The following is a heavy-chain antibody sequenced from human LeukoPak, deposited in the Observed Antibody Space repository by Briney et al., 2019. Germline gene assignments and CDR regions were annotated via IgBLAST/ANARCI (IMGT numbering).Heavy chain of an antibody. CDR2: IIPIFGTA. V-gene: IGHV1-69*13. CDR1: GGTFSSYA. J-gene: IGHJ6*02. D-gene: IGHD3-3*01. Sequence: SVKVSCKASGGTFSSYAISWVRQAPGQGLEWMGGIIPIFGTANYAQKFQGRVTITADESTSTAYMELSSLRSEDTAVYYCARTYDFWSGYHDDYYGMDVWGQGTTVTVSS. CDR3: ARTYDFWSGYHDDYYGMDV.